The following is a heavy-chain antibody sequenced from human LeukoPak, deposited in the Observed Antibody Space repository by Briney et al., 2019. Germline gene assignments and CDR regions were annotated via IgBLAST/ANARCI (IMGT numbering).Heavy chain of an antibody. CDR2: VYYSGKT. J-gene: IGHJ4*02. D-gene: IGHD4-17*01. CDR1: SGSFSAYY. CDR3: ARQGYADFSPRPFDY. Sequence: SETLSLTCAVYSGSFSAYYWSWIRQPPGKGLEWIGSVYYSGKTNYNPSLKNRVTISVDTSKNQFSLKLRSVTAADTAVFYCARQGYADFSPRPFDYWGQGTLVTVSS. V-gene: IGHV4-34*01.